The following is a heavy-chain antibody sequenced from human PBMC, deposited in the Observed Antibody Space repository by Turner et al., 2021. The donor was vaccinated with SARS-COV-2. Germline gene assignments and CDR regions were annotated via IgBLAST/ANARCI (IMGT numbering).Heavy chain of an antibody. CDR2: ISYDGSNK. Sequence: QVQLVESGGGVVQPWRSLRLSCAASGFTFSRYGMHWVRQAPGKGLEWVAVISYDGSNKYYADSVKGRFIISRDNSKNTLYLQMNSLRAEDTAVYYCAKGAAPYYYHYYGMDVWGQGTTVTVSS. J-gene: IGHJ6*02. D-gene: IGHD2-15*01. CDR1: GFTFSRYG. V-gene: IGHV3-30*18. CDR3: AKGAAPYYYHYYGMDV.